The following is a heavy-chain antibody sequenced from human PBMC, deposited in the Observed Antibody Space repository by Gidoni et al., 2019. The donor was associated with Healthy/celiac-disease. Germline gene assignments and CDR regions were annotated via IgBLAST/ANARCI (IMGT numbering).Heavy chain of an antibody. CDR2: IIPIFGTA. CDR3: AREGTVRCSGGSCYFTALDY. Sequence: QVQLVQSGAEVKKPGSSVKVSCKASGGTFSSYAISWVRQAPGQGLEWMGGIIPIFGTANYAQKFQCRVTITADESTSTAYMELRSRRSEDTAVYYCAREGTVRCSGGSCYFTALDYWGQGTLVTVSS. D-gene: IGHD2-15*01. V-gene: IGHV1-69*01. CDR1: GGTFSSYA. J-gene: IGHJ4*02.